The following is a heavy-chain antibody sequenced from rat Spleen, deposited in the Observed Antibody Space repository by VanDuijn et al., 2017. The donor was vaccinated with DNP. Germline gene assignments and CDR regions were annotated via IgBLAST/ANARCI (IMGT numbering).Heavy chain of an antibody. Sequence: QVQLKESGPGLVRPSETLSLTCTVSGFSLTSYHVSWVRQPPGKGLEWMGVIWDDGSTAYNSVLKSRLNIIRDTSKSQVFLKMNSVQTEDTAMYFCARSDYGEGFTYWGHGTLVTVSS. J-gene: IGHJ3*01. CDR3: ARSDYGEGFTY. CDR1: GFSLTSYH. CDR2: IWDDGST. D-gene: IGHD1-11*01. V-gene: IGHV2-32*01.